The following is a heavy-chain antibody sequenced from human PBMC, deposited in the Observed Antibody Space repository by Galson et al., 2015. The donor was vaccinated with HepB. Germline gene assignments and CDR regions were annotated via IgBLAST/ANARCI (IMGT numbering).Heavy chain of an antibody. CDR1: GGTFSSYA. CDR3: ARSTLRIAVAGSWYFQH. D-gene: IGHD6-19*01. J-gene: IGHJ1*01. CDR2: IIPIFGTA. V-gene: IGHV1-69*05. Sequence: SVKVSCKASGGTFSSYAISWVRQAPGQGLEWMGGIIPIFGTANYAQKFQGRVTMTRDTSISTAYMELSRLRSDDTAVYYCARSTLRIAVAGSWYFQHWGQGTLVTVSS.